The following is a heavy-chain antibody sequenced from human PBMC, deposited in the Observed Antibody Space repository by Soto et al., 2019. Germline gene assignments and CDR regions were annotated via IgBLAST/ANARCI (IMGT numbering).Heavy chain of an antibody. CDR1: GFTFDDYA. D-gene: IGHD1-26*01. Sequence: EVQLVESGGGLVQPGRSLRLSCAASGFTFDDYAMHWVRQAPGKGLEWVSGISWNSGSIGYVDSVKGRFTISRDNAKNSLYLQMNSLRAEDTALYYCAKGRGSYGYPDAFDIWGQGTMVTVSS. V-gene: IGHV3-9*01. CDR2: ISWNSGSI. J-gene: IGHJ3*02. CDR3: AKGRGSYGYPDAFDI.